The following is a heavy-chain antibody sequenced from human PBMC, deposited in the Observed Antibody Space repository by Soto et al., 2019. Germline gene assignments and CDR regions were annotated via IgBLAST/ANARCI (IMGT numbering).Heavy chain of an antibody. V-gene: IGHV2-5*01. CDR1: GFSLSTSGVG. D-gene: IGHD6-6*01. Sequence: QITLKESGPTLVKPTQTLTLTCTFSGFSLSTSGVGVGWIRQPPGKALEWLALIYWNDDKRYSPSLKSKLTITKDTSKNQLVRTVTNMDPVDTATYYCAHRRGEQLGFPSESWFDPWGQGSLVSVSS. J-gene: IGHJ5*02. CDR2: IYWNDDK. CDR3: AHRRGEQLGFPSESWFDP.